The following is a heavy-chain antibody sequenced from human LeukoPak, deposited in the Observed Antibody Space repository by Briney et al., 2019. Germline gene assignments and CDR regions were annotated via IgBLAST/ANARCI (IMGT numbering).Heavy chain of an antibody. Sequence: GRSLRLSCAASGFTFDDYAMHWVRQAPGKGLEWVSGISWNSGSIGYADSVKGRFTISRDNAKNSLYLQVNSLRAEDTALYYCAKDLKRYCSGGSCYYFDYWGQGTLVTVSS. CDR1: GFTFDDYA. J-gene: IGHJ4*02. CDR3: AKDLKRYCSGGSCYYFDY. D-gene: IGHD2-15*01. V-gene: IGHV3-9*01. CDR2: ISWNSGSI.